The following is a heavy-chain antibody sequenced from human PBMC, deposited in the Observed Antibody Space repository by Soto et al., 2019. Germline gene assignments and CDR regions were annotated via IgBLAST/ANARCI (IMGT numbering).Heavy chain of an antibody. CDR1: GGSFSRYY. D-gene: IGHD4-17*01. J-gene: IGHJ3*02. Sequence: SDTLSLTCAVYGGSFSRYYWSWIRQPPGKGLEWIGEINHSGSTNYNPSLKSRVTISVDTSKNQFSLKLSSVTAADTAVYYCAGSTYGDYRAFDIWGQGTMVTVSS. CDR2: INHSGST. CDR3: AGSTYGDYRAFDI. V-gene: IGHV4-34*01.